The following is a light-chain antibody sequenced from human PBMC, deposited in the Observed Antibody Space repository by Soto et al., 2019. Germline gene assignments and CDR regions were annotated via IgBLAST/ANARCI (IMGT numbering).Light chain of an antibody. CDR3: LARDHSFNGNR. CDR1: SSNIESNT. CDR2: TND. J-gene: IGLJ1*01. V-gene: IGLV1-44*01. Sequence: QSVLTQPPLASGTPGQRVTISCSGSSSNIESNTVYWYQQLPGMAPRLLIHTNDRRPSGVPDRFSGSKSGTSASLAISGLQSEDEADYYCLARDHSFNGNRLGTGTGVTVL.